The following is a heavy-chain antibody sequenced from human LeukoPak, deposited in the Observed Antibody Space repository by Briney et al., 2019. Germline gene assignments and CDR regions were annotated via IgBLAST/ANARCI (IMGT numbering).Heavy chain of an antibody. CDR1: GFTFSSYA. Sequence: GGSLRLSCAASGFTFSSYAMHWVRQAPGKGLEWVAVISYDGSNKYYADSVKGRSTISRDNSKNTLYLQMNSLRAEDTAVYYCARVPWGGYYYDSSGPFDYWGQGTLVTVSS. V-gene: IGHV3-30-3*01. J-gene: IGHJ4*02. CDR3: ARVPWGGYYYDSSGPFDY. CDR2: ISYDGSNK. D-gene: IGHD3-22*01.